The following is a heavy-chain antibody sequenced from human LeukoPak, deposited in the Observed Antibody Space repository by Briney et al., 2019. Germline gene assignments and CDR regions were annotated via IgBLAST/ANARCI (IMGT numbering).Heavy chain of an antibody. CDR3: ARGTPAYSSSWYRVDY. CDR1: GFTFSTYG. Sequence: GRSLRLSCAASGFTFSTYGMNWVRQAPGKGLEGVAVIWYDGTKKYYADSVKGRFTISRDNSKNTLYLQMNSLRAEDTAVYYCARGTPAYSSSWYRVDYWGQGTPVTVSS. V-gene: IGHV3-33*01. J-gene: IGHJ4*02. D-gene: IGHD6-13*01. CDR2: IWYDGTKK.